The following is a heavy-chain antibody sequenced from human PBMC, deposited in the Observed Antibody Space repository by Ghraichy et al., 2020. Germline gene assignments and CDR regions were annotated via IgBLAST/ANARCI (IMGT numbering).Heavy chain of an antibody. Sequence: ASVKVSCKASGYTFTSYGVSWVRQAPGQGLEWMGWISAYNGNTNYAQKLQGRVTMTTDTSTSTAYMELRSLRSDDTAVYYCARSSKRSGWLQGDYWGQGTLVTVSS. D-gene: IGHD6-19*01. CDR2: ISAYNGNT. V-gene: IGHV1-18*01. J-gene: IGHJ4*02. CDR3: ARSSKRSGWLQGDY. CDR1: GYTFTSYG.